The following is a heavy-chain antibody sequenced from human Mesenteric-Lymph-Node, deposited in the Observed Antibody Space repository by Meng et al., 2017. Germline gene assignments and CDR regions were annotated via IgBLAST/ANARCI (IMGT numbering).Heavy chain of an antibody. D-gene: IGHD6-13*01. Sequence: GESLKISCAASRFTFDDYSMHWVRQAPGKGLEWVASISRWSSYSKYADSVKGRFTIPRDNAKNSLYLQINSLRDEDTAVYYCARDAEGGQQLVSDYYYGMDVWGQGTAVTVSS. J-gene: IGHJ6*02. CDR1: RFTFDDYS. CDR3: ARDAEGGQQLVSDYYYGMDV. CDR2: ISRWSSYS. V-gene: IGHV3-21*06.